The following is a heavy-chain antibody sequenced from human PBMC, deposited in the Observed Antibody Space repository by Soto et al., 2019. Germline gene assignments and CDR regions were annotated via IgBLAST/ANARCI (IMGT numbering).Heavy chain of an antibody. D-gene: IGHD3-10*01. CDR1: GGSISSGY. Sequence: SETLSLTCSVSGGSISSGYWTWIRHPPGKGLEWIGYIYLSGSTNYNPSLKSRVTISVDTSKNQFSLKLSSVTAADTAVYYCARVISSSYGSGSPQPQLDPWGQGTLVTVSS. V-gene: IGHV4-59*12. J-gene: IGHJ5*02. CDR3: ARVISSSYGSGSPQPQLDP. CDR2: IYLSGST.